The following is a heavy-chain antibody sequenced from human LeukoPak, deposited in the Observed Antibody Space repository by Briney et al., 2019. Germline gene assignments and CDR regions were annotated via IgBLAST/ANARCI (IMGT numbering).Heavy chain of an antibody. V-gene: IGHV1-2*02. J-gene: IGHJ5*02. Sequence: GASVKVSCQDCGYTFTGYYMHWVQQAPGQGLAWMGWINPNSGGTNYAQTFQGRVTMPKEPSISTAYLELSRLRSGDTAVYYCARDRNYYYDKECDPWGQGTLVTVSS. CDR2: INPNSGGT. D-gene: IGHD3-22*01. CDR1: GYTFTGYY. CDR3: ARDRNYYYDKECDP.